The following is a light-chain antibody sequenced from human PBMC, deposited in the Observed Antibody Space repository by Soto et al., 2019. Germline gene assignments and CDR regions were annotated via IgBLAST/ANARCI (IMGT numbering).Light chain of an antibody. Sequence: QSALTQPASVSVSPGQSITISCTGTSSDVGGYNLVSWYQQHPGKAPKLIIFGNTERPSGVSHRFSGSKSSNTASLTISGVQVEDEADYHCCSYATSSFVFGTGTKLTVL. J-gene: IGLJ1*01. CDR3: CSYATSSFV. V-gene: IGLV2-23*01. CDR1: SSDVGGYNL. CDR2: GNT.